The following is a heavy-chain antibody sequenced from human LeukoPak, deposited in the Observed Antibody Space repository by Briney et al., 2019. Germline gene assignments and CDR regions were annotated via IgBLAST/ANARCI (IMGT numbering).Heavy chain of an antibody. V-gene: IGHV3-7*04. J-gene: IGHJ4*02. CDR2: INQDGSQK. CDR1: GFTFSSYW. Sequence: GGSLRLSCAASGFTFSSYWVTWVRQAPGKGLEWVANINQDGSQKYYVDSVKGRFTISRDNAKNSLYLQMNSLRAEDTALYYCARGADYFDWWGQGTPVTVSS. CDR3: ARGADYFDW.